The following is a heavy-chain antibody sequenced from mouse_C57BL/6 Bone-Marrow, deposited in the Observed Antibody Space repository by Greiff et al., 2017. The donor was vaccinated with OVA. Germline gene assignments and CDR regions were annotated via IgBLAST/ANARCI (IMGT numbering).Heavy chain of an antibody. V-gene: IGHV1-19*01. CDR3: ARWGLRRRDWFAY. CDR1: GYTFTDYY. Sequence: VQLQQSGPVLVKPGASVKMSCKASGYTFTDYYMNWVKQSHGKSLEWIGVINPYNGGTSYNQKFKGKATLTVDKSSSTAYMELNSLTSEDSAVYYCARWGLRRRDWFAYWGQGTLVTVSA. D-gene: IGHD2-4*01. CDR2: INPYNGGT. J-gene: IGHJ3*01.